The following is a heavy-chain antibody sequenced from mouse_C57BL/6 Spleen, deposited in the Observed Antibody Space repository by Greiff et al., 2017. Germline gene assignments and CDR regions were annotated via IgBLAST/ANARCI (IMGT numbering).Heavy chain of an antibody. CDR1: GFNIKDDY. Sequence: VQLQQSGAELVRPGASVKLSCTASGFNIKDDYMHWVKQRPEQGLEWIGWIDPENGATEYASKFQGKATITADTSSNTAYLQLSSLTSEDTAVYYCTTGYYGNYAMDYWGQGTSVTVSS. CDR3: TTGYYGNYAMDY. CDR2: IDPENGAT. D-gene: IGHD1-1*01. V-gene: IGHV14-4*01. J-gene: IGHJ4*01.